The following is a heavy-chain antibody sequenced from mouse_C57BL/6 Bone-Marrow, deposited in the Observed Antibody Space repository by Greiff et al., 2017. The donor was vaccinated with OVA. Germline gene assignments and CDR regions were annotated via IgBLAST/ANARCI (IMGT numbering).Heavy chain of an antibody. Sequence: VQLQQSGPELVKPGASVKIPCKASGYTFTDYNMDWVKQSHGKSLEWIGDINPNNGGTIYNQKFKGKAKLTVDKSSSTAYMELRSLTSEDTAVYYCAKRKGDYYGSGYWYYGVRGTGTTVTVAS. V-gene: IGHV1-18*01. J-gene: IGHJ1*03. CDR3: AKRKGDYYGSGYWYYGV. CDR2: INPNNGGT. CDR1: GYTFTDYN. D-gene: IGHD1-1*01.